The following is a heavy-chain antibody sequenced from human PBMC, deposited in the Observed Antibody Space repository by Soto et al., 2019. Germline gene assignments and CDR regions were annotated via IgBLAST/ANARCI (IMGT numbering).Heavy chain of an antibody. V-gene: IGHV3-7*05. J-gene: IGHJ6*02. Sequence: EVQLVESGGGLVQPGGSLRLSCEASGFTFRTYWLSWVRQVPGKGLEWVANINLDGSEKNYVDSVKGRFTIARDNARNSLDLQRSSLRAEDPALYYCARDGSTSWYSYDYHGMDVWVQGTTVTVSS. D-gene: IGHD5-18*01. CDR1: GFTFRTYW. CDR3: ARDGSTSWYSYDYHGMDV. CDR2: INLDGSEK.